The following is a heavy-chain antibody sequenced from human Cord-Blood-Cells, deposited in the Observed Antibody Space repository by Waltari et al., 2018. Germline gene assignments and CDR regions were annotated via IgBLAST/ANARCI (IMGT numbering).Heavy chain of an antibody. CDR1: GFTFSSYA. J-gene: IGHJ4*02. CDR3: ARDDFLLGFDY. Sequence: QVQLVESGGGVVQPGRSLRLSCAASGFTFSSYAMHWVRQAPGKGLEWVAVISYEGSNKYYADSVKGRFTISRDNSKNTLYLQMNSLRAEDTAVYYCARDDFLLGFDYWGQGTLVTVSS. D-gene: IGHD3-9*01. CDR2: ISYEGSNK. V-gene: IGHV3-30*04.